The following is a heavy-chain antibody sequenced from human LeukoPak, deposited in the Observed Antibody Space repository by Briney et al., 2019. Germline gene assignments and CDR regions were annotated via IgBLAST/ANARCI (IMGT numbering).Heavy chain of an antibody. CDR2: ISSSSSYI. V-gene: IGHV3-21*01. J-gene: IGHJ3*02. CDR1: GFTFSSYS. CDR3: HQEWEQYYYDSSGYYDDAFDI. D-gene: IGHD3-22*01. Sequence: GGSLRLSCAASGFTFSSYSMNWVRQAPGKGLEWVSSISSSSSYIYYADSVKGRFTISRDNAKNSLYLQMNSLRAEDTAVYYCHQEWEQYYYDSSGYYDDAFDIWGQGTMVTVSS.